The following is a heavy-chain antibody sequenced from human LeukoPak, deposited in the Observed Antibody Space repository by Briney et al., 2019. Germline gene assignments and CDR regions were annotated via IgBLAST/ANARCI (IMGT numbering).Heavy chain of an antibody. J-gene: IGHJ5*02. Sequence: SVKVSCKASGGTFSSYAISWVRQAPGQGLEWMGGIIPIFGTANYAQKFQGGVTITADESTGTAYMELSSLRSEDTAVYYCARDLYCGGDCYSGRNWFDPWGQGTLVTVSS. CDR1: GGTFSSYA. CDR3: ARDLYCGGDCYSGRNWFDP. V-gene: IGHV1-69*13. D-gene: IGHD2-21*01. CDR2: IIPIFGTA.